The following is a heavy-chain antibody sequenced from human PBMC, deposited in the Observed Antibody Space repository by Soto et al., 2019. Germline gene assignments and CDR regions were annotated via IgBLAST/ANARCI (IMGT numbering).Heavy chain of an antibody. CDR3: ASINPSGHGDY. J-gene: IGHJ4*02. CDR2: INHFGST. D-gene: IGHD5-12*01. Sequence: SETLSLTFAVYGGPFSCYYWSWIRQPPGKGLEWIWEINHFGSTNYNPSLKSRVTVSVDKSMNQFSLNLNSVTAAETAVYYCASINPSGHGDYWGQGTLVTVSS. CDR1: GGPFSCYY. V-gene: IGHV4-34*01.